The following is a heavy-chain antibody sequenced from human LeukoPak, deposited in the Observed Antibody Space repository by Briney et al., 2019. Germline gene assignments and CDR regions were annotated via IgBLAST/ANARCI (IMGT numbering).Heavy chain of an antibody. CDR3: AVPYYYDSSGYYSFDY. CDR1: GFTFSSYE. CDR2: ISSSGSTI. J-gene: IGHJ4*02. D-gene: IGHD3-22*01. Sequence: GGSLRLSCAASGFTFSSYEMNWVRQAPGKGLEWVSYISSSGSTIYYADSVKGRFTISRDNAKNSLYLQMNSLRAEDTAVYYWAVPYYYDSSGYYSFDYWGQGTLVTVPS. V-gene: IGHV3-48*03.